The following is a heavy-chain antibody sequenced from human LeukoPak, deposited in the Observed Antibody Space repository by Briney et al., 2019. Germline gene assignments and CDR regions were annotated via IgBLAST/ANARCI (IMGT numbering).Heavy chain of an antibody. J-gene: IGHJ4*02. CDR2: ISGSGDST. CDR1: GFNFNIYA. V-gene: IGHV3-23*01. Sequence: GGSLRLSCAASGFNFNIYAFSWVRQAPGKGLEWVSGISGSGDSTNYADSVKGRFTVSRDNSKNTVYLQMNSLRAEDTAVYYCAKGGSYYDSSGYSYFAYRGQGTLVTVSS. CDR3: AKGGSYYDSSGYSYFAY. D-gene: IGHD3-22*01.